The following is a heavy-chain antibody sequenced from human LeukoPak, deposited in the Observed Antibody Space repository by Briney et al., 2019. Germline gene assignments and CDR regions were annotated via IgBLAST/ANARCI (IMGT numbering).Heavy chain of an antibody. J-gene: IGHJ3*02. CDR2: ISSSGSTI. CDR3: ARVPWVAAAGNFDI. V-gene: IGHV3-48*03. D-gene: IGHD6-13*01. CDR1: GFTFSSYE. Sequence: GGSLRLSCAASGFTFSSYEMNWVRQAPGKGLEWVSYISSSGSTIYYADSVKGRFTISRDNAKNSLYLQMNSLRAEDTAVYYCARVPWVAAAGNFDIWGQGTMVTVSS.